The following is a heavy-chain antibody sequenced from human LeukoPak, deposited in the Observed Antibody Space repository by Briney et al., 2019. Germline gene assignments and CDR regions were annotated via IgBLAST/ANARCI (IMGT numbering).Heavy chain of an antibody. D-gene: IGHD3-22*01. V-gene: IGHV3-33*01. CDR2: IWYDGSNK. Sequence: GGSLRLSCAASGFTFSSYGMHWVRQAPGKGLEWVAVIWYDGSNKYYADSVKGRFTISRDNSKNTPYLQMNSLRAEDTAVYYCARDPDSSGFDYWGQGTLVTVSS. J-gene: IGHJ4*02. CDR1: GFTFSSYG. CDR3: ARDPDSSGFDY.